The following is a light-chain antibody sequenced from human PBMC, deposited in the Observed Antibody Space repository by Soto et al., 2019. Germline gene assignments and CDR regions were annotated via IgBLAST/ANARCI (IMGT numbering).Light chain of an antibody. Sequence: EIVMTQSPDTLSVSPGERATLSCRASQSVSSNLAWYQQKPGQAPRLLIYGASTRATGIPARFSGSGSGTEFTLTISSLQSEDFAVYYCQQYNYWPPYTFGQGTKLEIK. CDR1: QSVSSN. J-gene: IGKJ2*01. CDR2: GAS. V-gene: IGKV3-15*01. CDR3: QQYNYWPPYT.